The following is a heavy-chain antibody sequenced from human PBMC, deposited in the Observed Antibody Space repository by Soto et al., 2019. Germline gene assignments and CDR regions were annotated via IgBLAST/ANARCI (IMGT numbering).Heavy chain of an antibody. J-gene: IGHJ4*02. CDR1: GFTFSNYA. CDR3: AKDHKTTVTSWGYFDY. CDR2: ISGSGGRT. Sequence: GGSLRLSCAASGFTFSNYAMSWVRQAPGKGLEWVSGISGSGGRTYYADSVKGRFTISRDNSKNTLYLQMNSLRAEDTAVYYCAKDHKTTVTSWGYFDYWGQGTLVTVSS. V-gene: IGHV3-23*01. D-gene: IGHD4-17*01.